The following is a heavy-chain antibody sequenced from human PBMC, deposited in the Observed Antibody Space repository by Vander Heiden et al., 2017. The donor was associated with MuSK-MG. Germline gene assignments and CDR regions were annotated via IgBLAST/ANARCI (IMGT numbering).Heavy chain of an antibody. CDR2: ISYDGSNK. CDR1: GFTFSRYG. V-gene: IGHV3-30*03. D-gene: IGHD1-26*01. Sequence: QVQLVESGGGVVQPGRSLRLSCAASGFTFSRYGMHWVRQAPGKGLEWVAVISYDGSNKYYADSVKGRFTISRDNSKNTLYLQMNSLRAEDTAVYYCAAGVGMGAPTGDVGAFDIWGQGTMVTVSS. CDR3: AAGVGMGAPTGDVGAFDI. J-gene: IGHJ3*02.